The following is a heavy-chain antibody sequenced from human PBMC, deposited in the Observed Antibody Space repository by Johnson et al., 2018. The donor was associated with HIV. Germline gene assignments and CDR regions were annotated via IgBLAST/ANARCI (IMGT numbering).Heavy chain of an antibody. J-gene: IGHJ3*02. CDR1: GFTFSSYA. CDR3: ARDHIVGATILFPDAFDI. D-gene: IGHD1-26*01. CDR2: ISGSGSTK. Sequence: EVQLVESGGGLVQPGGSLRLSCAASGFTFSSYAMSWVRQAPGKGLEWVSAISGSGSTKCSADSVKGRFIISRDNAKNSLYLQMNSLRAEDTAVYYCARDHIVGATILFPDAFDIWGQGTMVTVSS. V-gene: IGHV3-23*04.